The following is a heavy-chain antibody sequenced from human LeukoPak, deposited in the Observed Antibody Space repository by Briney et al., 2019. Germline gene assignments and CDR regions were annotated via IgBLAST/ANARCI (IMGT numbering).Heavy chain of an antibody. D-gene: IGHD2-8*01. J-gene: IGHJ4*02. CDR2: ISESGGST. Sequence: GGSLRLSCEASGFMFRNYGMSWVRQAPGKGLEWVSSISESGGSTYYADSVKGRFTIFRDNSKNTLYLQMDSLRAEDTAVYYCANKPTLSCTHGVCVVIDYWGQGTLVTVSS. CDR1: GFMFRNYG. CDR3: ANKPTLSCTHGVCVVIDY. V-gene: IGHV3-23*01.